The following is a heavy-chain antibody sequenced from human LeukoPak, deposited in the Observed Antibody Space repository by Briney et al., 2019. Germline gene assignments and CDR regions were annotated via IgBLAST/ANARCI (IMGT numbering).Heavy chain of an antibody. Sequence: PGGSLRLSCAASGFTFSTYGMHWVRQAPGKGLEWVTLISSDARDKFYADSVKGRFTISRDNSRNTLYLQMNSLRGEDTGVYYCARTKKEDVYYDGMDVWGQGTTVNVSS. CDR2: ISSDARDK. V-gene: IGHV3-30*03. CDR3: ARTKKEDVYYDGMDV. J-gene: IGHJ6*02. CDR1: GFTFSTYG.